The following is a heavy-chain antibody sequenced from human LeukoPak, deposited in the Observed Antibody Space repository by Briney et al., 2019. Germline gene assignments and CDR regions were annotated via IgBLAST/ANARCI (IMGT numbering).Heavy chain of an antibody. Sequence: RSETLSLTCTVSGGIIRDSGYYWGWIRQPPGKGLEWIGTVFYSGRTYYNSSLQSRVTISVDTSKNQFSLRLSSVTAADTAIYYCARLSNDYGDYEGHYWGQGTLVTVSP. CDR3: ARLSNDYGDYEGHY. D-gene: IGHD4-17*01. CDR1: GGIIRDSGYY. CDR2: VFYSGRT. J-gene: IGHJ4*02. V-gene: IGHV4-39*01.